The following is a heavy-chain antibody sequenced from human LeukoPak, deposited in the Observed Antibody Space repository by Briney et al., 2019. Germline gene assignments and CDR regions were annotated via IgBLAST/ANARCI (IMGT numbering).Heavy chain of an antibody. D-gene: IGHD4-17*01. J-gene: IGHJ3*02. CDR3: ARWPYGLAAFDI. CDR2: INPNSGGT. V-gene: IGHV1-2*02. CDR1: GYTFTGYY. Sequence: ASVKVSCKASGYTFTGYYMHWVRQAPGQGLEWMGWINPNSGGTNYAQKFQGRVTMTRDTPISTAYMELSRLRSDDTAVYYCARWPYGLAAFDIWGQGTMVTVSS.